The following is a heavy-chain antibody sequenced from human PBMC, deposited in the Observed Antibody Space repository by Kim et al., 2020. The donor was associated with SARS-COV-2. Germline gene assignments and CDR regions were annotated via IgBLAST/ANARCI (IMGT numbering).Heavy chain of an antibody. CDR3: AKDWLEYYYDGSGYQGTYYYYGMDV. J-gene: IGHJ6*02. D-gene: IGHD3-22*01. Sequence: GGSLRLSCAASGFTFSSYAMSWVRQAPGKGLEWVSAISGSGGSTYYADSVKGRFTISRDNSKNTLYLQMNSLRAEDTAVYYCAKDWLEYYYDGSGYQGTYYYYGMDVWGQGTTVTVSS. CDR2: ISGSGGST. V-gene: IGHV3-23*01. CDR1: GFTFSSYA.